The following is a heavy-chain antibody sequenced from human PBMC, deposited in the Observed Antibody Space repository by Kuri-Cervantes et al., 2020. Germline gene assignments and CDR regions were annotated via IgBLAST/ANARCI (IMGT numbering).Heavy chain of an antibody. D-gene: IGHD5-12*01. CDR2: IIPIFGTA. CDR3: TISDSKYVDLDY. Sequence: SVKVSCKASGGTFSSYAISWVRQAPGQGLEWMGGIIPIFGTANYAQKFQGRVTITADKSTSTAYMELRNLRSDDTAVYYCTISDSKYVDLDYWGQGTRVTVSS. V-gene: IGHV1-69*06. CDR1: GGTFSSYA. J-gene: IGHJ4*02.